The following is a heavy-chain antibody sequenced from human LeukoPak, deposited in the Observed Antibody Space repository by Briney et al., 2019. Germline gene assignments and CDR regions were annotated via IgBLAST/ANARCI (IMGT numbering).Heavy chain of an antibody. CDR2: IYWDDDK. CDR1: GFSLSTSGLG. Sequence: SGPTLVKPTPTLTVTCTFSGFSLSTSGLGVGWIRQPPGKALEWLAVIYWDDDKRYSPSLKSRLTITKETSKNQVVLTKTNMDPVDTATYYCALAPDIAAAGIMSWFDPWGQGTLVTVSS. V-gene: IGHV2-5*02. CDR3: ALAPDIAAAGIMSWFDP. D-gene: IGHD6-13*01. J-gene: IGHJ5*02.